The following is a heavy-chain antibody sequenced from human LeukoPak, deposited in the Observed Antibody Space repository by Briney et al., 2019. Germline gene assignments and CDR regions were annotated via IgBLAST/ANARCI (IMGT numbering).Heavy chain of an antibody. CDR3: ARGYDSSGYYFDY. CDR1: GFPFIEYS. Sequence: GGSLRLSCTASGFPFIEYSMNWVRQVPGKGLEWISYIGIDSGNTKYADSVRGRFTISADKAKNSLYLQMNSLRVEDTAVYYCARGYDSSGYYFDYWGQGTLVTVSS. D-gene: IGHD3-22*01. CDR2: IGIDSGNT. V-gene: IGHV3-48*01. J-gene: IGHJ4*02.